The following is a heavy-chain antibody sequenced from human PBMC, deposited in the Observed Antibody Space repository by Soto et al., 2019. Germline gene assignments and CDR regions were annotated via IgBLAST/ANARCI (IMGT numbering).Heavy chain of an antibody. D-gene: IGHD1-26*01. J-gene: IGHJ4*02. V-gene: IGHV3-30*03. CDR2: ISYDGSNK. Sequence: QVQLVESGGGVVQPGRSLRLSCAASGFTFSSYGMHWVRQAPGKGLEWVAVISYDGSNKYYADSVKGRFTISRDNSKNTMYLQRNSLRAEDTAVYYCARSPYSVSYLAYFDYWGQGTLVTVS. CDR1: GFTFSSYG. CDR3: ARSPYSVSYLAYFDY.